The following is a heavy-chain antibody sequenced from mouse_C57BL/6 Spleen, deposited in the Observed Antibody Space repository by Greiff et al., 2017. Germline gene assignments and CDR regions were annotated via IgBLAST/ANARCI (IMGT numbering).Heavy chain of an antibody. Sequence: EVQLKESGEGLVKPGGSLKLSCAASGFTFSSYAMSWVRQTPEKRLEWVAYISSGGDYIYYADTVKGRFTISRDNARNTLYLQMSSLKSEDTAMYYCTRDHYYGSSGDAMDYWGQGTSVTVSS. CDR1: GFTFSSYA. J-gene: IGHJ4*01. CDR2: ISSGGDYI. CDR3: TRDHYYGSSGDAMDY. V-gene: IGHV5-9-1*02. D-gene: IGHD1-1*01.